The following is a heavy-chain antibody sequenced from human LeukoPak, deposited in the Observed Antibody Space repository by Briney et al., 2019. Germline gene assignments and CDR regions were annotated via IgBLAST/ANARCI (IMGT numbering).Heavy chain of an antibody. V-gene: IGHV4-39*07. CDR3: ARGSGSYPAIIDY. Sequence: SETLSLTCTVSGGSISSSSYYWGWIRQPPGKGLEWIGSIYYSGSTYYNPSLKSRVTMSVDTSKNQFSLKLSSVTAADTAVYYCARGSGSYPAIIDYWGQGTLVTVSS. CDR1: GGSISSSSYY. D-gene: IGHD3-10*01. J-gene: IGHJ4*02. CDR2: IYYSGST.